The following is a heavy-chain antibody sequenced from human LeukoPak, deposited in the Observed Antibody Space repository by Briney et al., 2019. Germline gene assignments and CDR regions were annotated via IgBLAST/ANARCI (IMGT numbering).Heavy chain of an antibody. CDR2: ISSSSSYI. Sequence: GGSLRLSCAASGFTFSSYSMNWVRQAPGKGLEWVSSISSSSSYIYYADSVKGRFTISRDNAKNSLYLQMNSLRAEDTAVYYCARELYCSSTSCYPDAFDIWGQGTMVTVSS. V-gene: IGHV3-21*01. CDR3: ARELYCSSTSCYPDAFDI. J-gene: IGHJ3*02. CDR1: GFTFSSYS. D-gene: IGHD2-2*01.